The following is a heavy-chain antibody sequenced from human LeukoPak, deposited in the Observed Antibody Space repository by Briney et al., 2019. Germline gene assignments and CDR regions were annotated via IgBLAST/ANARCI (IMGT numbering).Heavy chain of an antibody. D-gene: IGHD3-10*01. V-gene: IGHV4-59*01. J-gene: IGHJ4*02. CDR2: IYYSGST. CDR1: GGSISSYY. CDR3: ARDHRYGSGSYYKGLDY. Sequence: PSETLSLTCTVSGGSISSYYWSWIRQPPGKGLEWIGYIYYSGSTNYNPSLKSRVTISVDTSKNQFSLKLSSVTAADTAVYYCARDHRYGSGSYYKGLDYWGQGTLVTVSS.